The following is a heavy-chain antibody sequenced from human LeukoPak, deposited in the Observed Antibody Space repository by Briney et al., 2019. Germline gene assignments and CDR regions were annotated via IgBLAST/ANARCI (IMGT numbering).Heavy chain of an antibody. D-gene: IGHD3-10*01. J-gene: IGHJ3*01. Sequence: GASVKVSCKASGYTFTSYDINWVRQAPGQGLDWMGWMNPSSGNTGYAQKFQGRVTMTRNISISTAYMQLSSLRSEDTAVYYCARDPGAPVRAFDVWGQGTMVTVSS. CDR3: ARDPGAPVRAFDV. V-gene: IGHV1-8*01. CDR1: GYTFTSYD. CDR2: MNPSSGNT.